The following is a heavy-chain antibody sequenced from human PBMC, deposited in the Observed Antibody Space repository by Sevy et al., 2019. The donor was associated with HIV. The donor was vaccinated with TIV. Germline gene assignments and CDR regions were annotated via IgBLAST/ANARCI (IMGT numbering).Heavy chain of an antibody. J-gene: IGHJ4*02. CDR1: GRTFNNYA. CDR3: ARSISWYASFDY. V-gene: IGHV1-69*13. Sequence: ASVKVSCKASGRTFNNYAISWLRQAPGQGLEWMGGIIPMLGTAYYVQKFQDRVTITADESTSTAYMELSSLRSEDTAVYYCARSISWYASFDYWGQGTLVTVSS. D-gene: IGHD6-13*01. CDR2: IIPMLGTA.